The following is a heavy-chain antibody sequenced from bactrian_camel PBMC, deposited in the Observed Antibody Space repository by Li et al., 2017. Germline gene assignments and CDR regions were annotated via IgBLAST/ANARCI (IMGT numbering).Heavy chain of an antibody. CDR2: LSRAGGWT. D-gene: IGHD3*01. V-gene: IGHV3S31*01. Sequence: VQLVESGGGSVQAGGSLELSCAVSQHTLSTICMAWFRQAPGKGREGVATLSRAGGWTDYADSVKGRFTISQDSAKNTVYLQMNDLKPEDTAVYYCTYDGWVERDGRCDSGGQGTQVTVS. CDR1: QHTLSTIC. CDR3: TYDGWVERDGRCDS. J-gene: IGHJ4*01.